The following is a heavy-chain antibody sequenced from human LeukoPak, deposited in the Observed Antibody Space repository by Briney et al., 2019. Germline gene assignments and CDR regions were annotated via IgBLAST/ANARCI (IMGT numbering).Heavy chain of an antibody. CDR2: ISSSSSYI. J-gene: IGHJ4*02. D-gene: IGHD3-9*01. CDR3: ARDFTILDYDILTGPILGY. CDR1: GFTFSSYS. V-gene: IGHV3-21*01. Sequence: GGSLRLSCAAYGFTFSSYSMNWVRQAPGKGLEWVSSISSSSSYIYYADSVKGRFTISRDNAKNSLYLQMNSLRAEDTAVYYCARDFTILDYDILTGPILGYWGQGTLVTVSS.